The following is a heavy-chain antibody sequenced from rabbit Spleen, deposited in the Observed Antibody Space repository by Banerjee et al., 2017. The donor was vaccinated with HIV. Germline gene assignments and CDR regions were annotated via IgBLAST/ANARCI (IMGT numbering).Heavy chain of an antibody. J-gene: IGHJ4*01. D-gene: IGHD1-1*01. V-gene: IGHV1S40*01. CDR2: IYGGSSGT. CDR3: VRARPYPFVL. Sequence: QSLEESGGDLVKPGASLTLTCTASGFSFSGSYYMYWVRQAPGKGLEWIACIYGGSSGTYYASWVNGRFTISSHDAQNTLYLQLSSLTAADTATYFCVRARPYPFVLWGPGTLVTVS. CDR1: GFSFSGSYY.